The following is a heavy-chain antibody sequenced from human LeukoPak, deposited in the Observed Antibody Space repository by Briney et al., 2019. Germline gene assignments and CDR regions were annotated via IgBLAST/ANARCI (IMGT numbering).Heavy chain of an antibody. Sequence: SETLSLTCTVSGGSISSYYWSWIRQPPGKGLEWIGYIYSTGNTKYKPSLKSRVTISVDTSKNQFSLKLSSVTAADTAVYYCARRLVGQTFDYWGQGTLVTVSS. CDR3: ARRLVGQTFDY. CDR2: IYSTGNT. CDR1: GGSISSYY. D-gene: IGHD3-10*01. J-gene: IGHJ4*02. V-gene: IGHV4-59*01.